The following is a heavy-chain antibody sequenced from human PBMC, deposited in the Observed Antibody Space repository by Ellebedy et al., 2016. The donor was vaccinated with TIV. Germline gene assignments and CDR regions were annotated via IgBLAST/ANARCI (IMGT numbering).Heavy chain of an antibody. CDR3: AREEYCSGGSCYNGYFDL. CDR1: GGSISSGGYS. Sequence: LRLSCAVSGGSISSGGYSWSWIRQPPGKGLEWIGYIYHSGSTHYNPSLKSRVTISVDRSKNQFSLKLSSVTAADTAVYYCAREEYCSGGSCYNGYFDLWGRGTLVTVSS. J-gene: IGHJ2*01. D-gene: IGHD2-15*01. V-gene: IGHV4-30-2*01. CDR2: IYHSGST.